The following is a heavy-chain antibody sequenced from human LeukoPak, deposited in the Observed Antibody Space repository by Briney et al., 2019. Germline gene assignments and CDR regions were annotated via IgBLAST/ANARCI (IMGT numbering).Heavy chain of an antibody. CDR2: ISAYNGNT. Sequence: GASVKVSCKASGYTFTSYDINWVRQATGQGLEWMGWISAYNGNTNYAQKFQGRVTITRNTSISTAYMELSSLRSEDTAVYYCARGGTRISYYDFWSGYYGGYYYYYMDVWGKGTTVTVSS. J-gene: IGHJ6*03. CDR3: ARGGTRISYYDFWSGYYGGYYYYYMDV. CDR1: GYTFTSYD. D-gene: IGHD3-3*01. V-gene: IGHV1-8*01.